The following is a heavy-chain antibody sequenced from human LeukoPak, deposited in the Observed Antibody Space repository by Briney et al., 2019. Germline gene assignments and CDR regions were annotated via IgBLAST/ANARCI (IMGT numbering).Heavy chain of an antibody. D-gene: IGHD4-17*01. CDR1: GFTFNIYA. J-gene: IGHJ3*02. Sequence: HPGGSLRLSCAASGFTFNIYAMQWVRQAPGKGLEYVSAISSNGGSTYYSNSVKGRFTISRDNSKNTMYLQMGSLRSEDMAVYYCAMISRRTTVTTDGSDIWGQGTMVTVSS. CDR2: ISSNGGST. CDR3: AMISRRTTVTTDGSDI. V-gene: IGHV3-64*01.